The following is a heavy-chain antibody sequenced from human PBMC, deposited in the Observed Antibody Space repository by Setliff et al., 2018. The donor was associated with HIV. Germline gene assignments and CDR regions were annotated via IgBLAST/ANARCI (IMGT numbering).Heavy chain of an antibody. J-gene: IGHJ6*03. CDR1: GFTISYYG. CDR2: ISHDGGNK. D-gene: IGHD3-16*02. V-gene: IGHV3-30*18. CDR3: AKDLRSYRCSIASFSHMDV. Sequence: PGESLRLSCVASGFTISYYGMHWVRQAPGKGLEWVAVISHDGGNKYYADSVKGRFTISGDNSKNTLYLQMNSLRSEDAAVYYGAKDLRSYRCSIASFSHMDVWGKGTTVTVSS.